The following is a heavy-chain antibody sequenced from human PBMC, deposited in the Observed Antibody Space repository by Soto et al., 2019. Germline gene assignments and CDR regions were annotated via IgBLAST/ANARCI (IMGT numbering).Heavy chain of an antibody. V-gene: IGHV3-74*01. CDR3: IRQGSHQNFQH. CDR2: IHSDGSIT. J-gene: IGHJ1*01. CDR1: GFTFSSYW. Sequence: PGGSLRLSCAASGFTFSSYWMHWARQAPGKGLDWVSRIHSDGSITSYADSVKGRFTISRDNAKNTLYLQMNSLRAEDTAVYYCIRQGSHQNFQHWGQGTLVTVSS.